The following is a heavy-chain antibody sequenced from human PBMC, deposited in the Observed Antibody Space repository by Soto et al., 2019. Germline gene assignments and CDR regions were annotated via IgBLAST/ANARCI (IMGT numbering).Heavy chain of an antibody. CDR2: IYYSGST. CDR3: AKVHLWLEA. CDR1: GVSTSGFY. Sequence: PSETLSLTCAVSGVSTSGFYWSWIRQPPGKGLEYIGYIYYSGSTYYNPSIKSRVTVSLDSSKNQFSQKLTSVTAADTAIKYCAKVHLWLEAWGSGT. J-gene: IGHJ5*02. V-gene: IGHV4-59*01.